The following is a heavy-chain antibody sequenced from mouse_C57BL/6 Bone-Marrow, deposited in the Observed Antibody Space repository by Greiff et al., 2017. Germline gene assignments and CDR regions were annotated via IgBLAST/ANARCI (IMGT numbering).Heavy chain of an antibody. D-gene: IGHD1-1*01. Sequence: EVQVVESEGGLVQPGSSMKLSCTASGFTFSDYYMAWVRQVPEKGLEWVANINYDGSSTYSLESLKCRFIISRANAKNILYLQMSSLKSEDTATDYCARENYGSSYGGWYFDVGGTGTTVTVSS. J-gene: IGHJ1*03. CDR3: ARENYGSSYGGWYFDV. CDR1: GFTFSDYY. CDR2: INYDGSST. V-gene: IGHV5-16*01.